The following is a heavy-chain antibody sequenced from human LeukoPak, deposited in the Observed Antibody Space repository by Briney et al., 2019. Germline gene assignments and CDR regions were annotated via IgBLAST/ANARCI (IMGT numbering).Heavy chain of an antibody. CDR1: GGPFSGYY. CDR3: AREGVRDYGDYHIDY. D-gene: IGHD4-17*01. V-gene: IGHV4-34*01. Sequence: ETSETLSLTCAVYGGPFSGYYWSWIRQPPGKGLEWIGEINHSGSTNYNPSLKSRVTISVDTSKNQFSLKLSSVTAADTAVYYCAREGVRDYGDYHIDYWGQGTLVTVSS. J-gene: IGHJ4*02. CDR2: INHSGST.